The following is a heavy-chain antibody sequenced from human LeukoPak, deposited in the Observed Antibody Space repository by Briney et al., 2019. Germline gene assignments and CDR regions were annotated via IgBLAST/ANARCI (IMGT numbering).Heavy chain of an antibody. CDR3: TREGGVGS. J-gene: IGHJ5*01. Sequence: GGSLRLSCAASGFTLSYARMTWVRQAPGKGPEWVSTISGDSSGNYIDYADSVKGRFTISRDNAKNSVFLQMNGLRDDDTAVYYCTREGGVGSWGQGTLVSVSS. V-gene: IGHV3-21*01. CDR2: ISGDSSGNYI. CDR1: GFTLSYAR. D-gene: IGHD3-16*01.